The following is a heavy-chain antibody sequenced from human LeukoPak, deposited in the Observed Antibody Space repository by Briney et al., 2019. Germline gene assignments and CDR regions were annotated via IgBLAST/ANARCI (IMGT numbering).Heavy chain of an antibody. CDR1: GFTFSSYW. V-gene: IGHV3-9*03. CDR3: AKEGGVAAGTGFDY. CDR2: ISWNSGSI. D-gene: IGHD6-13*01. J-gene: IGHJ4*02. Sequence: GGSLRLSCAASGFTFSSYWMSWVRQAPGKGLEWVSGISWNSGSIGYADSVKGRFTISRDNAKNSLYLQMNSLRAEDMALYYCAKEGGVAAGTGFDYWGQGTLVTVSS.